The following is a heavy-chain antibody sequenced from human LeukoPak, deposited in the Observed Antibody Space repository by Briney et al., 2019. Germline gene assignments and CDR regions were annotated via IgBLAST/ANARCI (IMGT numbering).Heavy chain of an antibody. D-gene: IGHD1-26*01. V-gene: IGHV4-59*01. J-gene: IGHJ6*02. CDR1: GGSISDYY. Sequence: SETLSLTCTVSGGSISDYYWNWIRQSPGKAPEWIGYMHYSGTTNYNPSLKSRVTISIDTSKNQFSLKLSSVTAADTAVYYCARESGSSYYYNMDVWGQGTTVTVSS. CDR2: MHYSGTT. CDR3: ARESGSSYYYNMDV.